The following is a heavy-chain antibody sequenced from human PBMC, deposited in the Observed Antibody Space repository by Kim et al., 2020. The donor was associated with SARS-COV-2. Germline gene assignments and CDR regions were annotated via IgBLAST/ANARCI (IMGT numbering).Heavy chain of an antibody. CDR1: GFTFSNAW. CDR2: IKSKTDGGTT. V-gene: IGHV3-15*01. Sequence: GGSLRLSCAASGFTFSNAWMSWVRQAPGKGLEWVGRIKSKTDGGTTDYAAPVKGRFTISRDDSKNTLYLQMNSLKTEDTAVYYCWMLIGYCSSTSCQWGDYYYYYGMDVWGQGTTVTVSS. CDR3: WMLIGYCSSTSCQWGDYYYYYGMDV. J-gene: IGHJ6*02. D-gene: IGHD2-2*01.